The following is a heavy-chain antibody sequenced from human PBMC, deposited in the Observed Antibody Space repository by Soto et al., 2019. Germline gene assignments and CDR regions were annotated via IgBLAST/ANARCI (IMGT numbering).Heavy chain of an antibody. CDR2: ISYDGSNK. V-gene: IGHV3-30-3*01. CDR3: ARGGRYCSGGSCYAFDY. D-gene: IGHD2-15*01. Sequence: PGGSLRLSCAASGFTFSGYAMHWVRQAPGKGLEWVAVISYDGSNKYYADSVKGRFTISRDNSKNTLYLQMNSLRAEDTAVYYCARGGRYCSGGSCYAFDYWGQGTLVTVSS. CDR1: GFTFSGYA. J-gene: IGHJ4*02.